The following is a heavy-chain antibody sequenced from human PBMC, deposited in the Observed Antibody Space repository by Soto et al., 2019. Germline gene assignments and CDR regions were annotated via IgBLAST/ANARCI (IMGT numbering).Heavy chain of an antibody. Sequence: SETLSLTCTVSGGSISSYYWSWIRQPPGKGLEWIGYIYYSGSTNYNPSLKSRATISLDTSKNQFSLKLSSVTAADTAVYYCARQGPASILNTWFDPWGQGALVTVSS. J-gene: IGHJ5*02. CDR2: IYYSGST. D-gene: IGHD2-2*01. CDR3: ARQGPASILNTWFDP. CDR1: GGSISSYY. V-gene: IGHV4-59*01.